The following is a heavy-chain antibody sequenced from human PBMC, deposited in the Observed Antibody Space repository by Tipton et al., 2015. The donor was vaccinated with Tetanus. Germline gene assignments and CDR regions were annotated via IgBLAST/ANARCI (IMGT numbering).Heavy chain of an antibody. D-gene: IGHD1/OR15-1a*01. CDR1: GITFSSFA. CDR2: IKHDGSEN. V-gene: IGHV3-7*01. CDR3: ARDPTRRFDY. Sequence: SLRLSCAASGITFSSFAMSWARQAPGKGLEWVANIKHDGSENYYVDSVKGRFTISRDNAKNSLYLQMNSLRAEDTAVYYCARDPTRRFDYWGPGTLVTVSS. J-gene: IGHJ4*02.